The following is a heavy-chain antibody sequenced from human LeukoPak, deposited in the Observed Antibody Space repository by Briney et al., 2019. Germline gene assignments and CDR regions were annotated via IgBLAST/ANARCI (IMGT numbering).Heavy chain of an antibody. CDR3: AKHLWRDLLELGEGYYIGS. J-gene: IGHJ4*02. CDR2: ISASAGTT. CDR1: GFTFNNYA. Sequence: GGSLRLSCAASGFTFNNYAMTWVRQAPGKGLEWVSAISASAGTTYYADSVKGRFTVSRDNSKNTLYLQMNSLRAGDTAVYYCAKHLWRDLLELGEGYYIGSWGQGTLVTVCS. V-gene: IGHV3-23*01. D-gene: IGHD3-10*01.